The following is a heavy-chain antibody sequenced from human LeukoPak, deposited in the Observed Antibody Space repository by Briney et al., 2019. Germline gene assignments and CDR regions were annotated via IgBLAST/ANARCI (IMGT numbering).Heavy chain of an antibody. CDR1: GGSIRSSYYY. CDR3: ARGNYGDSY. Sequence: SETLSLTCTVSGGSIRSSYYYWGWIRQPPGKGLEWIGSIYDSGSTYYNPSLKSRVTISVDTSKNQFSLKLSSVTAADTAVYYCARGNYGDSYWGQGTLVTVSS. D-gene: IGHD4-17*01. CDR2: IYDSGST. V-gene: IGHV4-39*07. J-gene: IGHJ4*02.